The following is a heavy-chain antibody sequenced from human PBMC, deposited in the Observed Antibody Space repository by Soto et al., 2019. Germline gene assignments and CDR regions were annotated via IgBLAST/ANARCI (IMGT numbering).Heavy chain of an antibody. CDR1: GFMFSTFG. D-gene: IGHD3-3*01. J-gene: IGHJ4*02. Sequence: GGSLRLSCSASGFMFSTFGMFWVRQGPGKGLEYVSAIFYNGGVSYYADPVKGRFTVSRDNSKNMLYLQMSSLKIEDTAVYYCVRGPSQGSWLFGPLDSWGQGTLVTVSS. V-gene: IGHV3-64D*06. CDR3: VRGPSQGSWLFGPLDS. CDR2: IFYNGGVS.